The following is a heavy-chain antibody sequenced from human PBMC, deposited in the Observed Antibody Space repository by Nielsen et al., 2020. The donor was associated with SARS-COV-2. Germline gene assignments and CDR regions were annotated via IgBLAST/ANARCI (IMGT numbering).Heavy chain of an antibody. CDR1: GFTFSDYY. CDR3: ARVSNYGSGDYYYYGMDV. CDR2: ISSSSSYT. V-gene: IGHV3-11*05. D-gene: IGHD3-10*01. J-gene: IGHJ6*02. Sequence: GESLKISCAASGFTFSDYYMSWIRQAPGKGLEWVSYISSSSSYTNYADSVKGRFTISRDNAKNSLYLQMNSLRAEDTAVYYCARVSNYGSGDYYYYGMDVWGQGTTVTSP.